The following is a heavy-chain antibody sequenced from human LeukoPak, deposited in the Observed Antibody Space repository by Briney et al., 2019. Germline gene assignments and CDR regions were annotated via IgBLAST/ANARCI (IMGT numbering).Heavy chain of an antibody. J-gene: IGHJ4*02. D-gene: IGHD3-3*01. Sequence: GGSLRLSCAASGFTFSSYSMNWVRQAPGKGLEWVSSISSSSSYIYYADSVKGRFTISRDNAKNSLYLQMNSLRAEDTAVYYCARNYPVHYDFWSGYSTYYFDYWGQGTLVTVSS. CDR1: GFTFSSYS. V-gene: IGHV3-21*01. CDR3: ARNYPVHYDFWSGYSTYYFDY. CDR2: ISSSSSYI.